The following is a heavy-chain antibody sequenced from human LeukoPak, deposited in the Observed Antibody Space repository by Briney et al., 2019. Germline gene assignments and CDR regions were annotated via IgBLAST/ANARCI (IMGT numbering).Heavy chain of an antibody. CDR2: INPYIGGT. Sequence: ASVKASCKAAGYTFTPYYMNSVRQSAGQRLKCMGWINPYIGGTNYAKTLQRRVTMTRDTSNSTASMELSTLRSDDTAVYYCAVKRSYDAGFDYWGEGTLVTASS. CDR3: AVKRSYDAGFDY. CDR1: GYTFTPYY. D-gene: IGHD5-12*01. V-gene: IGHV1-2*02. J-gene: IGHJ4*02.